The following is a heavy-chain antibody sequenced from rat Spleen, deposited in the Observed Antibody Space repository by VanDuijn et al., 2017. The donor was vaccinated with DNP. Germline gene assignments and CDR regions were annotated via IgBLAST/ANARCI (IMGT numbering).Heavy chain of an antibody. V-gene: IGHV5-25*01. CDR2: ISISGVST. CDR1: GFTFSNYE. CDR3: VTHGSISSTSTGAMDV. D-gene: IGHD1-5*01. Sequence: EVQLVESGGDLVQPGRSLKLSCAASGFTFSNYEMAWVRQVPTKGLEWVASISISGVSTYYRDSVKGRFTVSRDNAKSTLYLQMDNLRSEDTATYYCVTHGSISSTSTGAMDVWGQGTSVTVSS. J-gene: IGHJ4*01.